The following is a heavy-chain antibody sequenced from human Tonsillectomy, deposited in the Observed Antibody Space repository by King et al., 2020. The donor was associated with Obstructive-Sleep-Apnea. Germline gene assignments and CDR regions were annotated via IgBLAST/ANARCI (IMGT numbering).Heavy chain of an antibody. CDR1: GFSLSDYY. J-gene: IGHJ4*02. CDR3: ARHMVRGANIY. D-gene: IGHD3-10*01. CDR2: ISTSGNTR. Sequence: VQLVESGGGLVKPGGSLRLSCAASGFSLSDYYMSWIRQAPGKGLEWLSYISTSGNTRYYADSVKGRFTISRENTKNSLYLKMKSLTVEDTAVYYCARHMVRGANIYWGQGTLFTVSS. V-gene: IGHV3-11*01.